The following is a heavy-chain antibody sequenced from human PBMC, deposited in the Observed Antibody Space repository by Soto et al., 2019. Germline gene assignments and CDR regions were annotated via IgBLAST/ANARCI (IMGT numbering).Heavy chain of an antibody. J-gene: IGHJ4*01. V-gene: IGHV4-30-4*01. CDR1: GGSISSGNYC. CDR3: ARDLDTATYFDY. D-gene: IGHD5-18*01. CDR2: IHYSGSS. Sequence: SETLSLTCTVSGGSISSGNYCWSWIRQPPGKGLEWIGFIHYSGSSYYNPSLKSRVTISVDTSKNQFSLNLASVTAADPAVYYCARDLDTATYFDYWGHGTLVTVSS.